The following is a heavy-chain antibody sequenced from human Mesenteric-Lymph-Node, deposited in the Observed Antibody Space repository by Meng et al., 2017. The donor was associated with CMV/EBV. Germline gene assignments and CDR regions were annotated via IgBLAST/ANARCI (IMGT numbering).Heavy chain of an antibody. J-gene: IGHJ4*02. CDR2: IHYSGSA. CDR3: TRGAPGDYGDSRARVSDH. CDR1: INSSGYY. Sequence: INSSGYYWNWIRQHPGKGLEWIAYIHYSGSAYYNPSLKSRVGTSVDTSKNQFSLRLSSVTAADTAVYFCTRGAPGDYGDSRARVSDHWGQGTLVTVSS. V-gene: IGHV4-31*02. D-gene: IGHD4-17*01.